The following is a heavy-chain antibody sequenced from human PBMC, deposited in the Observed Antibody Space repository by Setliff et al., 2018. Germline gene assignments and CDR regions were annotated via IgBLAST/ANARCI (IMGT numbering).Heavy chain of an antibody. Sequence: AASVKVSCKASGGTFSSDVITWVRQAPGQGLEWMGRFIPVLRKANYAQRFQGRVTITADESTSTGYLELSRLRSEDTAIYYCARELRSPYWHIDFWGQGTLVTVSS. D-gene: IGHD2-15*01. CDR2: FIPVLRKA. CDR1: GGTFSSDV. V-gene: IGHV1-69*13. CDR3: ARELRSPYWHIDF. J-gene: IGHJ4*02.